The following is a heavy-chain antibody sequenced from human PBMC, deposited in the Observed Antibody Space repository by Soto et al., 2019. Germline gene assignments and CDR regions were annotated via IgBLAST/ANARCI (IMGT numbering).Heavy chain of an antibody. D-gene: IGHD3-22*01. CDR1: GSSLSPKGLG. J-gene: IGHJ4*02. CDR3: AHAPHRDGSSGRSQYYFDY. Sequence: ITLRASGPTLAKPTQTLTLTCTFPGSSLSPKGLGVGWIRQPPREPLQWIALVYRDVGQWYSPSLKTRLTITKETSKIEVVRRMTKTDPVDTCTYYCAHAPHRDGSSGRSQYYFDYWGQGTLVTVSS. V-gene: IGHV2-5*02. CDR2: VYRDVGQ.